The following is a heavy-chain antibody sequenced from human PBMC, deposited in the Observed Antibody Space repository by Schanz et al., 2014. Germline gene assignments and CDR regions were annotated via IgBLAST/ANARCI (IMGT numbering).Heavy chain of an antibody. CDR1: GFTFSGYW. J-gene: IGHJ4*02. CDR3: AKYGTGKGVSFEY. CDR2: IKLDGSEK. Sequence: EVHLVESGGGLVKPGGSLRLSCAASGFTFSGYWMSWVRQAPGEGLVWVANIKLDGSEKYYVDSVKGRFTISRDNAKNSLYLQMNSLTAEDTAVYYCAKYGTGKGVSFEYWGQGTLVTVSS. V-gene: IGHV3-7*01. D-gene: IGHD1-26*01.